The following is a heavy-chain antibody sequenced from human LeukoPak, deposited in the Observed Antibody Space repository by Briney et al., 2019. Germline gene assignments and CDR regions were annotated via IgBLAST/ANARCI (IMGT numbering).Heavy chain of an antibody. D-gene: IGHD4-17*01. CDR3: SRGSYGDANFAS. Sequence: GGSLRLSCAASGFLVNTNYMTWVRQAPGRGLEWVSFIYADGNTYYADSVKGRFTIYRDISKNEVYLQMNSLRAEDRAVYYCSRGSYGDANFASWGQGTLVTVSS. CDR2: IYADGNT. V-gene: IGHV3-53*01. CDR1: GFLVNTNY. J-gene: IGHJ4*02.